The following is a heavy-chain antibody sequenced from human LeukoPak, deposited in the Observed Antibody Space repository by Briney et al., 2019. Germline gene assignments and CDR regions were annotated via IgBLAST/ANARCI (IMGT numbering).Heavy chain of an antibody. D-gene: IGHD3-10*01. CDR2: ISSSSSYI. Sequence: GGSLRLSCAASGFTFSSYSMNWVRQAPGKGLEWVSSISSSSSYIYYADSVKGRFTISRDNAKNSLYLQMNSLRAEDTAVYYCASWISMVRGVIRGMDVWGQGTTVTVSS. CDR1: GFTFSSYS. V-gene: IGHV3-21*01. J-gene: IGHJ6*02. CDR3: ASWISMVRGVIRGMDV.